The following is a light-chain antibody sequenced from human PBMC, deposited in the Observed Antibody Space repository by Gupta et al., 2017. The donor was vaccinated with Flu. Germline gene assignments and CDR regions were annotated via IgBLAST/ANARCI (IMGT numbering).Light chain of an antibody. CDR3: QQYYSTPRT. V-gene: IGKV4-1*01. CDR2: WAS. J-gene: IGKJ1*01. CDR1: QSVLSTSNNMNY. Sequence: NCKSSQSVLSTSNNMNYRALYQQKPGQPPKLFIYWASIRESGVPDRFVGSGSGTDFTLTISSLQAEDVAVYSCQQYYSTPRTFGQGTKVEIK.